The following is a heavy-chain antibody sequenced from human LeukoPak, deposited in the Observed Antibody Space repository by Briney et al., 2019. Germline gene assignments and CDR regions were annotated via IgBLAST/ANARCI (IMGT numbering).Heavy chain of an antibody. Sequence: PSETLSLTCIVSGGSITSSNYFWGWIRQPPGKGLEWIGGFYHSGTIFYSPSLGSRVAISIDTSKNQFSLRLLSVTAADTAVYYCARQGVVPNKAGWYFDLWGRGTLVSVSS. J-gene: IGHJ2*01. CDR2: FYHSGTI. V-gene: IGHV4-39*01. CDR1: GGSITSSNYF. D-gene: IGHD3-10*01. CDR3: ARQGVVPNKAGWYFDL.